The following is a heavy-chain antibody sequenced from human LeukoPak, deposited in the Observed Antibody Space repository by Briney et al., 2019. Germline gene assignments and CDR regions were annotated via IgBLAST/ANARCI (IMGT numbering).Heavy chain of an antibody. CDR1: GYTFTNYA. D-gene: IGHD6-13*01. CDR3: VRGSHSSSWTFDY. J-gene: IGHJ4*02. V-gene: IGHV1-3*02. Sequence: GASVKVSCKASGYTFTNYAIHWVRQAPGQRLEWMGGTNAASGNTAYSYDFQGRVAITRDTSASTGYMELSSLTSEDMGVYFCVRGSHSSSWTFDYWGQGNLVTVSS. CDR2: TNAASGNT.